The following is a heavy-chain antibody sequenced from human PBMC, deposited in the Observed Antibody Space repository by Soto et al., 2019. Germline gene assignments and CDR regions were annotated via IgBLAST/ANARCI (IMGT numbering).Heavy chain of an antibody. V-gene: IGHV1-18*01. CDR3: ARVNPVYSSSSGPWPCFDY. CDR1: GYTFTSYG. J-gene: IGHJ4*02. Sequence: ASVKVSCKASGYTFTSYGISWVRQAPGQGLEWMGWISAFNGNTNYAQKFQGRVTITTDESTSTTYMELSSLRSEDTAVYYCARVNPVYSSSSGPWPCFDYWGQGTLVTVS. D-gene: IGHD6-6*01. CDR2: ISAFNGNT.